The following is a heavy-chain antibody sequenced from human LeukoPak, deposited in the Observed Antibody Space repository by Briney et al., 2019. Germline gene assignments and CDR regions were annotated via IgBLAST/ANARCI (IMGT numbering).Heavy chain of an antibody. J-gene: IGHJ4*02. CDR2: ISAYNGNT. D-gene: IGHD5-18*01. Sequence: ASVKVSCKASGYAFTSYGISWVRQAPGQGLEWMGWISAYNGNTNYAQRLQGRVTMTTDTSTSTAYMELRSLRSDDTAVYCCGRGTIGYSYGQAYYFDYWGQGTLVTVSS. V-gene: IGHV1-18*01. CDR1: GYAFTSYG. CDR3: GRGTIGYSYGQAYYFDY.